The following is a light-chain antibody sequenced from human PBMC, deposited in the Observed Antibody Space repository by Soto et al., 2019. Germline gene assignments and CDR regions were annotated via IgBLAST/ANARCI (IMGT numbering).Light chain of an antibody. CDR1: QSVTTNY. J-gene: IGKJ3*01. CDR3: QQYGSSPLT. Sequence: EIVLTQSPGTLSLSPGERATLSCRASQSVTTNYLAWYKQKPAQPPRLLIYGASSRATGIPDRFSGSGSGTDFTLTISRLEPEDFAVYYCQQYGSSPLTFGPGTKVDIK. V-gene: IGKV3-20*01. CDR2: GAS.